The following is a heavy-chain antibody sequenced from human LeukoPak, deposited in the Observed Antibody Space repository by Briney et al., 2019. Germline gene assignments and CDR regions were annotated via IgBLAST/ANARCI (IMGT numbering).Heavy chain of an antibody. CDR2: IYSSGST. J-gene: IGHJ3*02. CDR1: GGSISNYY. V-gene: IGHV4-4*07. CDR3: ARDRATPWALDI. Sequence: PSETLSLTCTVSGGSISNYYWSWIRQPAGKGLEWIGRIYSSGSTNYNPSLKSRVTMSVDTSKNQFSLKVSSVTAADTAVYYCARDRATPWALDIWGQGTKVTVSS.